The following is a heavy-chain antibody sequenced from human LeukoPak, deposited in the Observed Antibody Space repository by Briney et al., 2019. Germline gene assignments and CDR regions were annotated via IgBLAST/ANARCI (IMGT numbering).Heavy chain of an antibody. D-gene: IGHD2-2*01. CDR3: ARVIENCSSTSCYLPGGDDAFDI. J-gene: IGHJ3*02. Sequence: ASVKVSCKASGYTFTSYDINWVRQATGQGLEWMGWMNPNSGNPGYAQKFQGRVTITRNTSISTAYMELSSLRSEDTAVYYCARVIENCSSTSCYLPGGDDAFDIWGQGTMVTVSS. V-gene: IGHV1-8*03. CDR2: MNPNSGNP. CDR1: GYTFTSYD.